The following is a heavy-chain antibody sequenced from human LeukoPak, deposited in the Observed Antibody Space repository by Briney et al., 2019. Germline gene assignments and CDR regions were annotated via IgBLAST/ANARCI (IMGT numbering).Heavy chain of an antibody. Sequence: PSETLSLTCTVSVGSISSYYWTWIRQPPGKGLEWIGYIYTSGSTNYNPSLKSRVTISVDTSKNQFSLKLSSVTAADTAVYYCARRVEYSYALDYWGQGTLVTVSS. CDR1: VGSISSYY. V-gene: IGHV4-4*09. CDR3: ARRVEYSYALDY. J-gene: IGHJ4*02. CDR2: IYTSGST. D-gene: IGHD5-18*01.